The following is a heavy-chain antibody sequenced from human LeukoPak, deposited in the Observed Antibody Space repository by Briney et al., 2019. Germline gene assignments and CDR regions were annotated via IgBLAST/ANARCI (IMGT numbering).Heavy chain of an antibody. CDR2: IRSKAYGGTT. J-gene: IGHJ6*02. D-gene: IGHD4-17*01. Sequence: GGSLRLSCAASGFTFSNAWMSWVRQAPGKGLEWVGFIRSKAYGGTTEYAASVKGRFTISRDDSKSIAYLQMNSLKTEDTAVYYCTRVHGDYVPYYYYGMDVWGQGTTVTVSS. CDR3: TRVHGDYVPYYYYGMDV. CDR1: GFTFSNAW. V-gene: IGHV3-49*04.